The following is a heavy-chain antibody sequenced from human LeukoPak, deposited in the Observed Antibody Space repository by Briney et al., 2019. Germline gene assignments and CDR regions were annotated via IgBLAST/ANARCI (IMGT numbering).Heavy chain of an antibody. Sequence: GGSLRLSCAASGFTFSRYLMHWVRQAPGKGLVWVSHINSDGSSTSYADSVKGRFTISRDNSKNTLYLQMNSLRAEDTAVYYCAKDIDSSGLGYFDYWGQGTLVTVSS. CDR3: AKDIDSSGLGYFDY. J-gene: IGHJ4*02. D-gene: IGHD3-22*01. CDR1: GFTFSRYL. V-gene: IGHV3-74*01. CDR2: INSDGSST.